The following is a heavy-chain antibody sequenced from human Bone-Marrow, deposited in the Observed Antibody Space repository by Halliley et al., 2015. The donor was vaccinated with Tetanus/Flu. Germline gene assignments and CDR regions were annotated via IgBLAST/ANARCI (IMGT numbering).Heavy chain of an antibody. CDR2: SSSSST. J-gene: IGHJ6*02. CDR3: ARGPEGVVNRVTYPYYGLDV. V-gene: IGHV3-11*05. D-gene: IGHD3-3*01. Sequence: SSSSSTNSADSVRGRFTIPRDNPKNFLFLQMNSLGADDTAVYYCARGPEGVVNRVTYPYYGLDVWGQGTPVTVSS.